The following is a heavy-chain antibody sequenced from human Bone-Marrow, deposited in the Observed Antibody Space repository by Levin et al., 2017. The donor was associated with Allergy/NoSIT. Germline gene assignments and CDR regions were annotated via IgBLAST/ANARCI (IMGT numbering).Heavy chain of an antibody. CDR2: ISWNSGTI. D-gene: IGHD7-27*01. V-gene: IGHV3-9*01. J-gene: IGHJ4*02. Sequence: SLKISCAASGFTFDDYAMHWVRQAPGKGLEWVSGISWNSGTIGYADSVKGRFTISRDNAKNSLYLQMNSLRAEDTAFYYCAKDMSWGSGYFDYWGQGTLVTVSS. CDR3: AKDMSWGSGYFDY. CDR1: GFTFDDYA.